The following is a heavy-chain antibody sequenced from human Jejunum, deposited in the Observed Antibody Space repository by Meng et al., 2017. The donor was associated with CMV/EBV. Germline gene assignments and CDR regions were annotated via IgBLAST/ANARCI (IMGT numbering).Heavy chain of an antibody. D-gene: IGHD4-17*01. Sequence: GSVRSGDSLWTLLRQSPGKGLEWIVYVSHSGGTMYNPSLKSRVTISVDTARNYFALKLTSVTAADTAVYYCAREVVRDYSRDGMDVWGQGTTVTVSS. CDR3: AREVVRDYSRDGMDV. V-gene: IGHV4-61*03. J-gene: IGHJ6*02. CDR2: VSHSGGT. CDR1: GSVRSGDSL.